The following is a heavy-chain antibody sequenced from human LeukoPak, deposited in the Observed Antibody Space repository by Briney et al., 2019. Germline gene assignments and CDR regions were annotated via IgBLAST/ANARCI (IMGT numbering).Heavy chain of an antibody. V-gene: IGHV1-8*03. Sequence: ASVKVSCKASGYTFTGYYMHWVRQAPGQGLEWMGWMNPNSGNTGYAQKFQGRVTITRNTSISTAYMELSSLRSEDTAVYYCARTRDDAFDIWGQGTMVTVSS. CDR3: ARTRDDAFDI. CDR2: MNPNSGNT. CDR1: GYTFTGYY. J-gene: IGHJ3*02.